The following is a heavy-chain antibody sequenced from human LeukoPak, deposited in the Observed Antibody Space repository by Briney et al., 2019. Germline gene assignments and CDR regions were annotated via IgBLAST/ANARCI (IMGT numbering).Heavy chain of an antibody. CDR3: VGSSSGLPFDY. CDR1: GGSISSGSHY. Sequence: SQTLSLTCTVSGGSISSGSHYWSWIRQPAGKGLEWIGRIYTSGSTNYNPSLKSRVTISVDTSKNQFSLKLSSVTAADTAVYYCVGSSSGLPFDYWGQGTLVTVSS. CDR2: IYTSGST. D-gene: IGHD3-22*01. J-gene: IGHJ4*02. V-gene: IGHV4-61*02.